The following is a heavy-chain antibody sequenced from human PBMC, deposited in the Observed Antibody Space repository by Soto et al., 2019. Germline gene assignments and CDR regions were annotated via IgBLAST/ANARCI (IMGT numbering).Heavy chain of an antibody. CDR2: ISSSSSYI. CDR1: GFTFSSYS. Sequence: PGGSLRLSCAASGFTFSSYSMNWVRQAPGKGLEWVSSISSSSSYIYYADSVKGRFTISRDNAKNSLYLQMNSLRAEDTAVYYCARDSRNCGGDCYSTGGDYYFDYWGQGTPVTVSS. J-gene: IGHJ4*02. V-gene: IGHV3-21*01. D-gene: IGHD2-21*02. CDR3: ARDSRNCGGDCYSTGGDYYFDY.